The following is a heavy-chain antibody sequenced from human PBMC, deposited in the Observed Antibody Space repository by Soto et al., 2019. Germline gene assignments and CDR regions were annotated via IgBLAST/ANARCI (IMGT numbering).Heavy chain of an antibody. CDR2: IIPILGIA. V-gene: IGHV1-69*02. J-gene: IGHJ3*02. Sequence: QVQLVQSGAEVKKPGSSVKVSCKASGGTFSSYTISWVRQAPGQGLEWMGRIIPILGIANYAQKFQGRVTITADNATSTAYMELSSLRSEDTAVYYCARVGSGDAFDIWGQGTMVTVSS. CDR3: ARVGSGDAFDI. D-gene: IGHD3-10*01. CDR1: GGTFSSYT.